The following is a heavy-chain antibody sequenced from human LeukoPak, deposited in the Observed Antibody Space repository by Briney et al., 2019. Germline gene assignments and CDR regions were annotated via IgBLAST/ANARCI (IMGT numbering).Heavy chain of an antibody. CDR1: GYSYTSYW. V-gene: IGHV5-51*01. CDR2: IFPGDSDT. Sequence: GESLKISCKGSGYSYTSYWIAWVRQMPGKGLEWMGIIFPGDSDTTYSPSFQGQVTISADKSISTAYLQWSSLRASDTAMYYCARLPGGAFDIWGQGTMVTVSS. J-gene: IGHJ3*02. CDR3: ARLPGGAFDI.